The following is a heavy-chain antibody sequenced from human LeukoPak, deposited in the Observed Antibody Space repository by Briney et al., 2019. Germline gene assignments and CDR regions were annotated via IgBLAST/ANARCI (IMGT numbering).Heavy chain of an antibody. J-gene: IGHJ4*02. Sequence: GGSLRLSCAVSEFTFSHFAMHWVRQAPGKGLEWVAVVSSHGNDGYYADSVKGRFTVSRDNSKNTLYLQIDSLRAEDTAIYYCTRDAYNFNDFDYWGQGTLVTVSS. CDR2: VSSHGNDG. D-gene: IGHD5-24*01. CDR1: EFTFSHFA. V-gene: IGHV3-30*01. CDR3: TRDAYNFNDFDY.